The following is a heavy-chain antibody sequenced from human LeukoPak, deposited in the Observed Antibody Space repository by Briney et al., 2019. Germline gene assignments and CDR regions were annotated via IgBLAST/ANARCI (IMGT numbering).Heavy chain of an antibody. Sequence: GGSLRLSCAASGFTFSSYAMHWVRQAPGKGLEWVAVISYDGSNKYYADSVKGRFTISRDNSKNTLYLQMNSLRAEDTAVYYCARDLSHYSKTDYWGQGTLVTVSS. CDR1: GFTFSSYA. D-gene: IGHD6-13*01. CDR3: ARDLSHYSKTDY. CDR2: ISYDGSNK. V-gene: IGHV3-30*04. J-gene: IGHJ4*02.